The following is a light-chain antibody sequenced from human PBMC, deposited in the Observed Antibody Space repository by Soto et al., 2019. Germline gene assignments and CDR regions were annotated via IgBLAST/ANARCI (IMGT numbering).Light chain of an antibody. CDR3: SSYTSSSTLYV. Sequence: QSALTQPASVSGSLGQSSTISCTGTSSDVGGYNYVSWYRHHPGKAPKLLIFDVTNRPSGVSNRFSGPKSGNTASLTISGLQPEDEADYYCSSYTSSSTLYVFGTGTKVTVL. J-gene: IGLJ1*01. V-gene: IGLV2-14*01. CDR2: DVT. CDR1: SSDVGGYNY.